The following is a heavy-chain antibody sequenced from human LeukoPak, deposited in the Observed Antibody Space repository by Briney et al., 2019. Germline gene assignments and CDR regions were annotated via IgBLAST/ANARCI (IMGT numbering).Heavy chain of an antibody. D-gene: IGHD3-16*01. CDR2: ISASGDKT. J-gene: IGHJ4*02. Sequence: VGSLRLSCAATGFTFTTYWMTWVRQAPGKGLEWVPCISASGDKTYYADSVKCRFTISRDSSKNTLYLQMNSLRVDDTAIYNCLREVAPFDYWGQGTLITVYS. CDR1: GFTFTTYW. V-gene: IGHV3-23*01. CDR3: LREVAPFDY.